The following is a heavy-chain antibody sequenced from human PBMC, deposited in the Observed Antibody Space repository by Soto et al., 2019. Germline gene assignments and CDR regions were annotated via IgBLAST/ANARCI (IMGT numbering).Heavy chain of an antibody. V-gene: IGHV4-31*03. CDR1: GGSISSGGYY. J-gene: IGHJ4*02. Sequence: QVQLQEAGPGLVKPSQTLSLTCTVSGGSISSGGYYWSWIRQHPGKGLEWIGYIYYSGSTYYNPSLKSRVTISVDTSKNQFSLKLSSVTAADTAVYYCARTGERWILGYYFDYWGQGTLVTVSS. CDR2: IYYSGST. CDR3: ARTGERWILGYYFDY. D-gene: IGHD2-2*03.